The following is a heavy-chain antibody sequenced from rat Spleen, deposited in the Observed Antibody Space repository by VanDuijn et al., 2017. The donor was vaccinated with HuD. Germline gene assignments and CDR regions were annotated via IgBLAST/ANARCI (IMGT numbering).Heavy chain of an antibody. CDR2: VSSGGNT. J-gene: IGHJ3*01. Sequence: QVQLKESGPDLVQPSQTLSLTCTVSGFSLTSYGVSWVRQTPGEGLEWIAAVSSGGNTYHNSVLKSRLSISRDTSKSQVFLKMNSLQTEDTAMYFCARWKYTTDWFAYWGQGTLVTVSS. D-gene: IGHD1-6*01. V-gene: IGHV2S8*01. CDR3: ARWKYTTDWFAY. CDR1: GFSLTSYG.